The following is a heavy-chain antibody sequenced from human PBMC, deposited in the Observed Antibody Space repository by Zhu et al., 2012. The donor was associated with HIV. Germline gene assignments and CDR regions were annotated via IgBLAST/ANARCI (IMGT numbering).Heavy chain of an antibody. CDR3: ARIIAGYRDISTGYYTKSHNNWFDS. J-gene: IGHJ5*01. V-gene: IGHV4-4*09. CDR2: SIPADPP. D-gene: IGHD3-9*01. Sequence: QVQLQESGPGLVKPSETLSLTCRVSGDSIENFFWSWIRQSPGKGCSGLATSIPADPPSTTPPSRVESAFHLTPPTTASPLSLTSVTAADTAIYYCARIIAGYRDISTGYYTKSHNNWFDSWGQGTLVTVSS. CDR1: GDSIENFF.